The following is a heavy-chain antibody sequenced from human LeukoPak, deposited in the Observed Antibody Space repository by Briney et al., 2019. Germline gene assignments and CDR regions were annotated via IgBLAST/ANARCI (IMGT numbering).Heavy chain of an antibody. CDR3: ARGRVTPNVDYYYYYMDV. J-gene: IGHJ6*03. CDR2: ISAYNGNT. V-gene: IGHV1-18*01. D-gene: IGHD2-21*02. Sequence: ASVKVSCKASGYTFTSYGISRVRQAPGQGLEWMGWISAYNGNTNYAQKLQGRVTMTTDTSTSTAYMELRSLRSDDTAVYYCARGRVTPNVDYYYYYMDVWGKGTTVTVSS. CDR1: GYTFTSYG.